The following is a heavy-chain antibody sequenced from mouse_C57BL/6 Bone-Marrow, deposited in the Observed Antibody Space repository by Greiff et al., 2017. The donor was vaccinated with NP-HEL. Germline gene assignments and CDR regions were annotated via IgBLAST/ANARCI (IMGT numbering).Heavy chain of an antibody. CDR3: ARWGITTGSYWYFDV. CDR2: INPNYGTT. CDR1: GYSFTDYH. J-gene: IGHJ1*03. Sequence: EVKLQQSGPELVKPGASVPISCTASGYSFTDYHMNWVKQSNGKSLEWIGVINPNYGTTSYNQKFKGKATLTVDQSSSTAYMQLNSLTSEDSAVYYGARWGITTGSYWYFDVWGTGTTVTVSS. D-gene: IGHD2-4*01. V-gene: IGHV1-39*01.